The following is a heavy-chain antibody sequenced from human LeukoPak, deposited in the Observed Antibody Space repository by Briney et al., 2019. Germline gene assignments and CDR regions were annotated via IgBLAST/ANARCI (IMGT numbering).Heavy chain of an antibody. CDR1: GGSISSSNW. J-gene: IGHJ4*02. V-gene: IGHV4-4*02. CDR3: ASRGYGSGSYGPV. CDR2: IYHSGST. Sequence: SETLSLTCAVSGGSISSSNWWSWVRQPPGKGLEWIGEIYHSGSTNYNPSLKSRVTISVDKSKNQFSRKLSSVTAADTAVYYCASRGYGSGSYGPVWGQGTLVTVSS. D-gene: IGHD3-10*01.